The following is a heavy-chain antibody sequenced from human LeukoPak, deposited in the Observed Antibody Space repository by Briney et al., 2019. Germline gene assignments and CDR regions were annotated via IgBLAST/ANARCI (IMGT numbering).Heavy chain of an antibody. V-gene: IGHV3-30*18. D-gene: IGHD1-14*01. CDR3: AKGIGTPTPTLVDI. CDR1: GFTFSDYG. CDR2: ISYDGRNE. J-gene: IGHJ3*02. Sequence: GGSLRLSCVASGFTFSDYGMLWVRQPPGKGLEWVAVISYDGRNEHYADSVKGRFTISRDNSKNTVFLQMNTLRTEDTAVYFCAKGIGTPTPTLVDIWGQGTMVTVSS.